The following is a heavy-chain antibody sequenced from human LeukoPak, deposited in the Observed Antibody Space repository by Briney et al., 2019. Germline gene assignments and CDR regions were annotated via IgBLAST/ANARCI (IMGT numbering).Heavy chain of an antibody. D-gene: IGHD6-19*01. CDR3: ARVDSSGWYCFDY. CDR1: GGSISSYY. Sequence: SETLSLTCTVSGGSISSYYWSWIRQPPGKGLEWIGYIYYSGSTNYNPSLKSRVTISVDTSKNQFSLKLSSVTAADTAVYYCARVDSSGWYCFDYWGQGTLVTVSS. V-gene: IGHV4-59*01. CDR2: IYYSGST. J-gene: IGHJ4*02.